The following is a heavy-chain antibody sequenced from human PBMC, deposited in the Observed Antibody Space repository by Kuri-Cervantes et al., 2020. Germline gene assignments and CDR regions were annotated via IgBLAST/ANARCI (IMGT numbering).Heavy chain of an antibody. CDR2: IIGSGDAA. J-gene: IGHJ4*02. CDR3: ARQSPNSGSDY. V-gene: IGHV3-23*01. Sequence: GGSLRLSCAASGFTFSSYGMHWVRQAPGKGLERVAAIIGSGDAAFHADSVKGRFTISRDNSRNTLYLQMNSLRAEDTAFYYCARQSPNSGSDYWGQGTLVTVSS. D-gene: IGHD5-12*01. CDR1: GFTFSSYG.